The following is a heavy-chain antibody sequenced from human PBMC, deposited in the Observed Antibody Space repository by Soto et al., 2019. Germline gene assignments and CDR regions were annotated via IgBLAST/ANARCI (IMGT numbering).Heavy chain of an antibody. Sequence: ASVKVSCKASGYTFTSYYMHWVRQAPGQGLEWMGIINPSCGSTSYAQKFQGRVTMTRDTSTSTVYMELSSLRSEETAVYYCARDTTPRGTQLVHYGIDGWDQGGXVAVSS. CDR2: INPSCGST. D-gene: IGHD1-1*01. J-gene: IGHJ6*02. CDR3: ARDTTPRGTQLVHYGIDG. CDR1: GYTFTSYY. V-gene: IGHV1-46*01.